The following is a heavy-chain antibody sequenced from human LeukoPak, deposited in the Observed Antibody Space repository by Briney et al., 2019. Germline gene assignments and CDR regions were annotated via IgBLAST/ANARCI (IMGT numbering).Heavy chain of an antibody. D-gene: IGHD6-19*01. J-gene: IGHJ4*02. Sequence: SSETLSLTCTVSGGSISSDSYYWAWIRQPPGKGLEWIASIYYSGSTNHNPSLKSRVTISVDTSRNQFSLKLSSVTAADTAVYYCASLAVAGLSEGYWGQGTLVIVSS. CDR3: ASLAVAGLSEGY. CDR1: GGSISSDSYY. V-gene: IGHV4-39*01. CDR2: IYYSGST.